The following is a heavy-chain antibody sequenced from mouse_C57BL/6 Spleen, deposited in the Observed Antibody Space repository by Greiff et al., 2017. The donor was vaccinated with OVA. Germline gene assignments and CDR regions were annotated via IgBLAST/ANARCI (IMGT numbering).Heavy chain of an antibody. CDR2: IDPSDSET. Sequence: QVQLQQPGAELVRPGSSVKLSCKASGYTFTSSWMHWVKQRPIQGLEWIGNIDPSDSETHYNQKFKDKATLTVDKSSSTAYMQLSSLTSEDSAVYYCARCYYYGSSYYFDYWGQGTTLTVSS. CDR1: GYTFTSSW. V-gene: IGHV1-52*01. J-gene: IGHJ2*01. CDR3: ARCYYYGSSYYFDY. D-gene: IGHD1-1*01.